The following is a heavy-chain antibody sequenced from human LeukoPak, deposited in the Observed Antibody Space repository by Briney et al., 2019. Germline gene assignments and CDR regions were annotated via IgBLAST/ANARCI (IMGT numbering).Heavy chain of an antibody. CDR3: ARVRYSMVRGVIPLYFDY. J-gene: IGHJ4*02. CDR1: GYTFTGYY. V-gene: IGHV1-2*02. Sequence: ASVKVSCKASGYTFTGYYMHWVRQAPGQGLEWMGWINPNSGGTNYVQKFQGRVTMTRDTSISTAYMELSRLRSDDTAVYYCARVRYSMVRGVIPLYFDYWGQGTLVTVSS. CDR2: INPNSGGT. D-gene: IGHD3-10*01.